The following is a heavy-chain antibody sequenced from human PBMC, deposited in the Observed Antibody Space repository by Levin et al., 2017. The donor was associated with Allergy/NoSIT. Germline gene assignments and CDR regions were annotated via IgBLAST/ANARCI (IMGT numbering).Heavy chain of an antibody. V-gene: IGHV4-30-4*01. CDR3: ARDNYSGSGTYYQQFYYYGMDV. J-gene: IGHJ6*02. D-gene: IGHD3-10*01. Sequence: PSETLSLTCTVSGASINSGKYYWSWIRQSPGTGLEWIGDISNSGTTYYNPSLKRRVTISVDTSKNDFSLKLKSVTDADTAVYFCARDNYSGSGTYYQQFYYYGMDVWGQGTTVTVSS. CDR2: ISNSGTT. CDR1: GASINSGKYY.